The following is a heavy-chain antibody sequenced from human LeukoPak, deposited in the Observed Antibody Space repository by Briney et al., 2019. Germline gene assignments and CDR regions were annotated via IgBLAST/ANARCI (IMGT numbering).Heavy chain of an antibody. Sequence: PGGSLRLSCVASGFTFSNFAMHWVRQAPGKGLEWVAVISYEGSSKYYADSVKGRLTISRDNSKNTLHLQMDSLRDEDTAVYYCASPKRGDAILPDHWGQGTLVTVSS. V-gene: IGHV3-30*04. J-gene: IGHJ5*02. D-gene: IGHD3-10*01. CDR2: ISYEGSSK. CDR1: GFTFSNFA. CDR3: ASPKRGDAILPDH.